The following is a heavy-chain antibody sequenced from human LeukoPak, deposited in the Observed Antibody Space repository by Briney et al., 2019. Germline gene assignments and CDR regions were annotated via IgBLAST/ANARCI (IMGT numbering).Heavy chain of an antibody. Sequence: GGSLRLSCAASGFTFSSYWMHWVRQAPGKWLVWVSRINSDGSSTSYADSVKGRFTISRDNAKNTLYLQMNSLRAEDTAVYYCADTMVRGAFDYWGQGTLVTVSS. CDR2: INSDGSST. CDR1: GFTFSSYW. D-gene: IGHD3-10*01. CDR3: ADTMVRGAFDY. J-gene: IGHJ4*02. V-gene: IGHV3-74*01.